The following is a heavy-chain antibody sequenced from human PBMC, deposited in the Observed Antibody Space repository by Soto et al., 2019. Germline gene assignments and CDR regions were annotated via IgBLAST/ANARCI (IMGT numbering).Heavy chain of an antibody. CDR2: IYYSGST. J-gene: IGHJ5*02. Sequence: SETLSLTCTVSGGSISSGDYYWSWIRQHPGKGLEWIGYIYYSGSTYYNPSLKSRVTISVDTSKNQLSLKLSSVTAADTAVYYCARSPVVYAMDWFDPWGQGTLVIVSS. CDR1: GGSISSGDYY. D-gene: IGHD2-8*01. CDR3: ARSPVVYAMDWFDP. V-gene: IGHV4-31*03.